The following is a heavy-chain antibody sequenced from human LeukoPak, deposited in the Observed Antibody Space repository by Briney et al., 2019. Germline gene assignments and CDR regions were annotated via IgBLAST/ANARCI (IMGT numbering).Heavy chain of an antibody. Sequence: ASVTVSCKASVYTFISYYMHWVRQAPGQGLEWMGIINPSGGSTSYAQKFQGRVTMTRDTATSTVYMELSSLRSEDTAVYYCARSRSGSYLLGYWGRGTLVTVSS. CDR2: INPSGGST. V-gene: IGHV1-46*01. D-gene: IGHD1-26*01. CDR3: ARSRSGSYLLGY. J-gene: IGHJ4*02. CDR1: VYTFISYY.